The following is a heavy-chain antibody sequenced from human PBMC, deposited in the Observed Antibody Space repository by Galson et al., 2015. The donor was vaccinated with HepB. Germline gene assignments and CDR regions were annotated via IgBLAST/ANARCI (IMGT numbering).Heavy chain of an antibody. J-gene: IGHJ4*02. CDR3: TTEWDGGSGA. CDR1: GFTFSSYA. CDR2: ISVGGTT. Sequence: SLRLSCAASGFTFSSYAMNWVRQAPGKGLEWVSGISVGGTTHYAAPVKLRFTISRDDSENTLYLQMNSLKTEDTAVYYCTTEWDGGSGAWGQGTLVTVSS. D-gene: IGHD1-26*01. V-gene: IGHV3-15*06.